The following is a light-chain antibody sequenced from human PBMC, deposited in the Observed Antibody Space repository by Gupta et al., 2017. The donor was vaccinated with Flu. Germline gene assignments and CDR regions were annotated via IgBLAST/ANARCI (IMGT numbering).Light chain of an antibody. V-gene: IGKV1-39*01. CDR2: AAS. J-gene: IGKJ3*01. Sequence: DIQMTQSPSSLSASVGDRVTITCRASQSISSYLNWYQQKPGKAPKLLIYAASSVQSGVPSRFSGSGSETDFTLTISRLQPEDFATYYCQQRDSTPSTFGHGTKVDIK. CDR3: QQRDSTPST. CDR1: QSISSY.